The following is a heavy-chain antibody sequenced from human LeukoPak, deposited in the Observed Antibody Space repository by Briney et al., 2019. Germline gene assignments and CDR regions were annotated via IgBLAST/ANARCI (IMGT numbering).Heavy chain of an antibody. D-gene: IGHD3-10*01. J-gene: IGHJ4*02. CDR3: ARDPASMTMDY. V-gene: IGHV3-66*01. CDR1: GFTFSSYS. Sequence: GGSLRLSCAASGFTFSSYSMNWVRQAPGKGLEWVSVIYSGGSTYYADSVKGRFSISRDNSKNTVSLQMNSLRAEDTAVYYCARDPASMTMDYWGQGTLVTVSS. CDR2: IYSGGST.